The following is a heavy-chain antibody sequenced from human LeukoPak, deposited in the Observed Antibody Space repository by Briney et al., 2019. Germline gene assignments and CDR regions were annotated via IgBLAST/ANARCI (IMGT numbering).Heavy chain of an antibody. CDR1: GYTFTGYY. V-gene: IGHV1-2*02. CDR2: INPNSGGT. D-gene: IGHD3-3*02. CDR3: ARVHFWSGWYYFDY. Sequence: GASVKVSCKASGYTFTGYYMHWVRQAPGQGLEWMGWINPNSGGTNYAQKFQGRVTMTRDTSISTAYMELSRLRPDDTAVYYCARVHFWSGWYYFDYWGQGTLVTVSS. J-gene: IGHJ4*02.